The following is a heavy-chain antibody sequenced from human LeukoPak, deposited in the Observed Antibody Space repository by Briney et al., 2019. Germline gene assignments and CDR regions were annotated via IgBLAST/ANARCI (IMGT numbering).Heavy chain of an antibody. Sequence: GSLRLSCAASGFAFSSYAMSWVRQAPGKGLEWIGEINHSGSTNYNPSLKSRVTISVDTSKNQFSLKLSSVTAADTAVYYCARGWIVRDPNYYYYMDVWGKGTTVTVSS. D-gene: IGHD3-22*01. CDR1: GFAFSSYA. J-gene: IGHJ6*03. CDR2: INHSGST. V-gene: IGHV4-34*01. CDR3: ARGWIVRDPNYYYYMDV.